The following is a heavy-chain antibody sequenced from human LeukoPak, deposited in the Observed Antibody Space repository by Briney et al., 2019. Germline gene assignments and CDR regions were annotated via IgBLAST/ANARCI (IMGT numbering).Heavy chain of an antibody. D-gene: IGHD3-22*01. CDR3: ARDHITMIGTYYFYGMDV. Sequence: GGSLRLSCAASGFTFSTYAMSWVRQAPGKGLAWVSTISDGGSDTHYADSVKGRFTISRDNAKNSLYLQMNSLRAEDTAVYYCARDHITMIGTYYFYGMDVWGQGTTVTVSS. V-gene: IGHV3-21*01. J-gene: IGHJ6*02. CDR1: GFTFSTYA. CDR2: ISDGGSDT.